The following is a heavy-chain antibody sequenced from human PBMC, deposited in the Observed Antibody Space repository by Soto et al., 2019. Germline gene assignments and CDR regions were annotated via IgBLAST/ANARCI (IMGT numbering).Heavy chain of an antibody. CDR1: GSTFSSYW. D-gene: IGHD3-10*01. CDR2: IKQDGSEK. CDR3: ARDGYYGHYYGMDV. J-gene: IGHJ6*04. V-gene: IGHV3-7*01. Sequence: EVQLVESGGGLVQPGGSLRLSCAASGSTFSSYWMSWVRQAPGKGLEWVANIKQDGSEKYYVDSVKGRFTISRDNAKNSLYLQMNSLRAEDTAVYYCARDGYYGHYYGMDVWGKGTTVTVSS.